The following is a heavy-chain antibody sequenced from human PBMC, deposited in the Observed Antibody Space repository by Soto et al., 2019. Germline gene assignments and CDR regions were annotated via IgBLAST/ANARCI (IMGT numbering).Heavy chain of an antibody. Sequence: ASVKVSCKASGYTFTSYAMHWVRQAPGQRLEWMGWINAGNGNTKYSQKFQGRVTITRDTSASTAYMELSSLRSEDTAVYYCARDPFTIFGVVSNYYYYYMDVWGKGTTVTVSS. CDR3: ARDPFTIFGVVSNYYYYYMDV. J-gene: IGHJ6*03. V-gene: IGHV1-3*01. CDR1: GYTFTSYA. D-gene: IGHD3-3*01. CDR2: INAGNGNT.